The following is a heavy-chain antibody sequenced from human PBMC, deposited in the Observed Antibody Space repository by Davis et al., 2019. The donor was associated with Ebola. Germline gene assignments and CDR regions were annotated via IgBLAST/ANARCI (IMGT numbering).Heavy chain of an antibody. CDR3: ARGRGYNFFDY. J-gene: IGHJ4*02. D-gene: IGHD5-24*01. CDR2: IYYSGST. Sequence: MPSETLSLTCTVSGGSISSYYWSWIRQPPGKGLEWLGYIYYSGSTNYNPSLKSRVTISVETSKTQFSLKLSSVTAADTAVYYCARGRGYNFFDYWGQGTLVTVSS. CDR1: GGSISSYY. V-gene: IGHV4-59*08.